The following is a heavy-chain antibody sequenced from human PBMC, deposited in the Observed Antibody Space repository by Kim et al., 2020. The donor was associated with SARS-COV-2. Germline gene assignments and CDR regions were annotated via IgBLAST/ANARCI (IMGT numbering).Heavy chain of an antibody. CDR1: GFTFSSYG. CDR3: ARAPPTTVNNFNA. D-gene: IGHD4-17*01. J-gene: IGHJ4*02. V-gene: IGHV3-33*01. Sequence: GGSLRLSCAASGFTFSSYGMHWVRQAPGKGLEWVAVIWDDGNKKYYADSVNGRFAISRDNAKNTLYLQMNSLRADDTAMYYCARAPPTTVNNFNAWGQGTLVTV. CDR2: IWDDGNKK.